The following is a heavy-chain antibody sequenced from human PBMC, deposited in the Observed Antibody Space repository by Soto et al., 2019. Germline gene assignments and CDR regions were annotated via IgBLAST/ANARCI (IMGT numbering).Heavy chain of an antibody. CDR1: GFNFINYA. J-gene: IGHJ4*02. V-gene: IGHV3-23*01. Sequence: QPGGSLRLSCAASGFNFINYAMTWVRQAPGKGLEWVSAIRGGGDGTVYPDSVKGRFTISRDNAKNTVYLQMNSLRAEDTAIYYCAKGDGSSSWYCNSWGQGILVTAPQ. D-gene: IGHD6-13*01. CDR3: AKGDGSSSWYCNS. CDR2: IRGGGDGT.